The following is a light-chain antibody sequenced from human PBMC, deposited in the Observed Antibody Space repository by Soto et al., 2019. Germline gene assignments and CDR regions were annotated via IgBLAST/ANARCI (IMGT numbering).Light chain of an antibody. V-gene: IGKV3-15*01. CDR2: GAS. CDR1: HSVNSH. CDR3: QQYNDWIT. Sequence: MMMTQSQATLSVSPGERVTLSCRTSHSVNSHVAWYQQKPGQAPRLLLSGASTRATGIPVRFSGSGFGTEFTLTISSLQSEDFALYYCQQYNDWITFGQGTRLEIK. J-gene: IGKJ5*01.